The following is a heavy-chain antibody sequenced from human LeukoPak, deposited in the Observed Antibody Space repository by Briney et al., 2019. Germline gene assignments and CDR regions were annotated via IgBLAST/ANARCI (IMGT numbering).Heavy chain of an antibody. J-gene: IGHJ4*02. Sequence: SETLSLTCTVSDGSISSYYWSWIRQPPGKGLEWIGYIYYSGSTNYNPSLKSRVTISVDTSKNQFSLKLSSVTAADTAVYYCARSERWLQLGLDYWGQGTLVTVSS. V-gene: IGHV4-59*08. CDR2: IYYSGST. D-gene: IGHD5-24*01. CDR1: DGSISSYY. CDR3: ARSERWLQLGLDY.